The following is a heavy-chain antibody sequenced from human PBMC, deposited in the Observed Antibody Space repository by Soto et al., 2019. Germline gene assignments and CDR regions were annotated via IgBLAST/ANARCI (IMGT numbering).Heavy chain of an antibody. Sequence: GGSLRLSCAASGFTFDDYGMSWVRQAPGKGLEWVSGINWNGGSTGYADSVKGPFTISRDNAKNSLYLQMNSLRAEDTALYHCERGLLSGVQGAYSGSYFPLDYWGQGTLVTVSS. CDR2: INWNGGST. CDR1: GFTFDDYG. D-gene: IGHD1-26*01. CDR3: ERGLLSGVQGAYSGSYFPLDY. V-gene: IGHV3-20*01. J-gene: IGHJ4*02.